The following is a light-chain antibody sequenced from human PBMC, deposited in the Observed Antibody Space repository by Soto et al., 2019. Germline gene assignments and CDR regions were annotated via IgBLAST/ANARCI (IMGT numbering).Light chain of an antibody. J-gene: IGLJ2*01. CDR2: LKSDGSH. CDR3: QTWGTAIHDVV. V-gene: IGLV4-69*01. Sequence: QLVLTQSPSASASLGASVKLTCTLSSGHNNYAIAWHQQQPEKGPRYLMKLKSDGSHSKGDGIPDRFSGSSSGTERHLTISSLQSEDEADYYCQTWGTAIHDVVFGGGTKLTVL. CDR1: SGHNNYA.